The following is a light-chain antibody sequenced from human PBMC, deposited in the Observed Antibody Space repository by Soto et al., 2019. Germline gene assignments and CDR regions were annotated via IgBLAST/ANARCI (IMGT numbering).Light chain of an antibody. CDR3: QHYNGYPYT. V-gene: IGKV1-5*01. CDR1: QSIDNW. J-gene: IGKJ2*01. CDR2: DAS. Sequence: DIQMTQSPSPLSASIGDRVTITCRASQSIDNWLAWYQQKPGKAPQLLIYDASRVKTGVPSRFTASGSGTAFTLTINTLQADDSATYFCQHYNGYPYTFGPGTKVEIK.